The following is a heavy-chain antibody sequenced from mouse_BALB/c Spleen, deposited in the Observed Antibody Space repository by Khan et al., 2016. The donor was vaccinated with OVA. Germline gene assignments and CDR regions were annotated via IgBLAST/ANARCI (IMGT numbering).Heavy chain of an antibody. D-gene: IGHD2-3*01. CDR3: ARPSYDPRDFEV. V-gene: IGHV14-3*02. CDR2: IAPANGNT. CDR1: GFNIKDTY. Sequence: VRLQQSGAELVKPGASVKLSCTASGFNIKDTYLHWVKQRPEQGLEWIGRIAPANGNTKYDPKFQGKATITADTSSNTSYLHLNSLTSEDTDVYYCARPSYDPRDFEVWGAGTTVTVSS. J-gene: IGHJ1*01.